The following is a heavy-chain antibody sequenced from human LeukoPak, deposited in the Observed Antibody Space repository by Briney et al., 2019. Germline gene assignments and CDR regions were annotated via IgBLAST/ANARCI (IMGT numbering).Heavy chain of an antibody. D-gene: IGHD3-16*01. CDR2: IIPIFGTA. CDR1: GGTFSSYA. CDR3: ARGEKLSSYYYYMDV. Sequence: SVKVSCKASGGTFSSYAISWVRQAPGQGLEWMGGIIPIFGTANYAQKLQGRVTITTDESTSTAYMELSSLRSEDAAVYYCARGEKLSSYYYYMDVWGKGTTVTVSS. J-gene: IGHJ6*03. V-gene: IGHV1-69*05.